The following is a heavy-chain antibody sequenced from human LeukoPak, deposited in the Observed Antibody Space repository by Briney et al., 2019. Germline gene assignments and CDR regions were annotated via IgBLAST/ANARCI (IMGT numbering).Heavy chain of an antibody. Sequence: GTSLRLSCAASGFTFTSYDMNWVRQAPGKGLEWLSLISSSDTQVYYADSVKGRFTISRDNAKKTLYLQMNSLRAEDTAVNYCAREQLLRGIDYWGQGTRVTVSS. J-gene: IGHJ4*02. D-gene: IGHD3-10*01. V-gene: IGHV3-21*01. CDR1: GFTFTSYD. CDR2: ISSSDTQV. CDR3: AREQLLRGIDY.